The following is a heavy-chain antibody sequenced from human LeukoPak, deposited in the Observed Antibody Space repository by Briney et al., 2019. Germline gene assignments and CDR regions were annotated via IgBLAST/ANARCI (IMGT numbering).Heavy chain of an antibody. D-gene: IGHD4-17*01. CDR2: IYSGGST. CDR3: ARDGDFGVFV. Sequence: GGSLRLSCAASGFTFRSYEMNWVRQAPGKGLEWVSVIYSGGSTYYADSVKGRFTISRDNSKNTLYLQMNSLRAEDTAVYYCARDGDFGVFVWGQGTLVTVSS. J-gene: IGHJ4*02. V-gene: IGHV3-53*01. CDR1: GFTFRSYE.